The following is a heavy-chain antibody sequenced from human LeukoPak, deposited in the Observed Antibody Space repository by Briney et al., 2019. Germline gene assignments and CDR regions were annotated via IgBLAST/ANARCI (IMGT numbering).Heavy chain of an antibody. CDR2: ISWNSGSI. CDR1: GFTFDDYA. J-gene: IGHJ6*02. CDR3: AKDGGFDWLSHYGMDV. D-gene: IGHD3-9*01. V-gene: IGHV3-9*01. Sequence: GGSLRLSCAASGFTFDDYAMHWVRQAPGKGLEWVSGISWNSGSIGYADSVKGRFTISRDNAKNSLYLQMNSLRAEDTALYYRAKDGGFDWLSHYGMDVWGQGTTVTVSS.